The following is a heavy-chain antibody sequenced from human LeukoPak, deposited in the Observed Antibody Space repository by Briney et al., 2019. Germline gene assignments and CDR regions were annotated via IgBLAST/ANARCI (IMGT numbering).Heavy chain of an antibody. D-gene: IGHD2-2*01. J-gene: IGHJ4*02. CDR2: INSDGSST. V-gene: IGHV3-74*01. Sequence: PGGSLRLSCAASGFTFSSYWMHWVRQAPGKGLVWVSRINSDGSSTSYADSVKGRFTISRDNAKNSLYLQMNSLRAEGTAVYYCARRYCSTTNCYAFEFWGQGTLVTVSS. CDR1: GFTFSSYW. CDR3: ARRYCSTTNCYAFEF.